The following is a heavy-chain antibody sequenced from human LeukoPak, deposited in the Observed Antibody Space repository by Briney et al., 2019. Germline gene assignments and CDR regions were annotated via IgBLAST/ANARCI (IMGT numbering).Heavy chain of an antibody. V-gene: IGHV1-2*02. Sequence: ASVKLSCKASGYTFTGYYMNWVRQAPGQGLEWMGWINTNSGGTNYAQKFQGRVTMTRDTSISTAYMELSRLRSDDTAVYYCARVSGSIAASDHWGQGTLVTVSS. CDR2: INTNSGGT. D-gene: IGHD6-13*01. CDR3: ARVSGSIAASDH. CDR1: GYTFTGYY. J-gene: IGHJ4*02.